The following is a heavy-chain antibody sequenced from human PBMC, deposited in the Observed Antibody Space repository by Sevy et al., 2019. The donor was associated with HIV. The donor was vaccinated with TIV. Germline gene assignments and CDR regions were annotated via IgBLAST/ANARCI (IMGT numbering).Heavy chain of an antibody. CDR2: IKQGGSGK. Sequence: QLGGPLRLSCAASGFIFTTFWMSWVRQAPGKGLEWVASIKQGGSGKYYVDSVKGRFTISRDNAKNSLYLHMSSLRAEDTAVYYCARDSSLRHYDFWSGSEIDYWGQGTLVTVSS. CDR3: ARDSSLRHYDFWSGSEIDY. CDR1: GFIFTTFW. J-gene: IGHJ4*02. V-gene: IGHV3-7*01. D-gene: IGHD3-3*01.